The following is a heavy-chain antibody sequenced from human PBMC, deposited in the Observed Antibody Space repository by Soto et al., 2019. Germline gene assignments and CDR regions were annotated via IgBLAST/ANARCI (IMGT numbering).Heavy chain of an antibody. J-gene: IGHJ4*02. D-gene: IGHD1-26*01. CDR2: INSDGSVT. Sequence: WGSMRLSCAASGFTFSSYWMYWVRQAPGKGPVWVSGINSDGSVTSYADSVKGRFTISRDNTKNTLYLQMNTLRAEDTAVYYCARGGQASYFAYWGQGTLVTSPQ. CDR3: ARGGQASYFAY. V-gene: IGHV3-74*01. CDR1: GFTFSSYW.